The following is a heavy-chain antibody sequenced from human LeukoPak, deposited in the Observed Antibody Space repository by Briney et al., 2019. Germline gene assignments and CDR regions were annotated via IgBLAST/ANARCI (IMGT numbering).Heavy chain of an antibody. Sequence: SETLSLTCTVSGGSISSGDYYWSWIRQPPGKDLEWIGYIYYSGSTYYNPSLKSRVTISVDTSKNQFSLKLSSVTAADTAVYYCARHRSPTSSSFFDSWGQGTLVSVSS. V-gene: IGHV4-30-4*01. J-gene: IGHJ5*01. CDR1: GGSISSGDYY. D-gene: IGHD6-6*01. CDR2: IYYSGST. CDR3: ARHRSPTSSSFFDS.